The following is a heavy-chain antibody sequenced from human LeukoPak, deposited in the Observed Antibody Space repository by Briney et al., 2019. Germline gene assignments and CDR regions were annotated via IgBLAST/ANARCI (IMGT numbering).Heavy chain of an antibody. CDR3: ARRVEVTATSQDGFDF. V-gene: IGHV4-59*08. D-gene: IGHD2-21*02. Sequence: SETLSLTCTVSGGSFTNYYWNYIRHPPGGGLVCFGYISDTGTNKYNPSLNSRATISVYLSQNHFSLNLSSVTAADTAIYDCARRVEVTATSQDGFDFWGQGTVVTVSS. J-gene: IGHJ3*01. CDR1: GGSFTNYY. CDR2: ISDTGTN.